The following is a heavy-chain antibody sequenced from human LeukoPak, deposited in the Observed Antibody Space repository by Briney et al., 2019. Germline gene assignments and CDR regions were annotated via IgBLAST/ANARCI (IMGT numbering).Heavy chain of an antibody. CDR3: ASQETTGRGAFEI. Sequence: SETLSLTCTVSGGSISSYYWSWIRQPPGKGLEGIGYLYYSGSPNYTPSLKSRDTISTDTPKNEFPLKVMLVTPADQPVYFCASQETTGRGAFEIWGQGTMVTVSS. J-gene: IGHJ3*02. V-gene: IGHV4-59*12. D-gene: IGHD1-1*01. CDR2: LYYSGSP. CDR1: GGSISSYY.